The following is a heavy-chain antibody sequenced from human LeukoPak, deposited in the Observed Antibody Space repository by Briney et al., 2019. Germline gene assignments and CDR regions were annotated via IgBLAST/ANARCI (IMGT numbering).Heavy chain of an antibody. CDR3: ARAHDSSGYSGHY. Sequence: GGSLTLSCAASGFTFSNFAMIWVRQAPGKGLECVSTLSGESALTYYADSVKGRFTISRDNSKNTLYLQMNSLRAEDTAVYYCARAHDSSGYSGHYWGQGSLVTVSS. CDR2: LSGESALT. D-gene: IGHD3-22*01. CDR1: GFTFSNFA. V-gene: IGHV3-23*01. J-gene: IGHJ4*02.